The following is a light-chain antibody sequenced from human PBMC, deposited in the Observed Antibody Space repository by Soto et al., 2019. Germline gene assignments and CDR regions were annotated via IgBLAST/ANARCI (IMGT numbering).Light chain of an antibody. J-gene: IGKJ4*01. CDR1: QRISSSY. Sequence: EIVLTQSPGTLSLSPGERATLSCRASQRISSSYLSWYQKKPGQAPRLLIYGASSRATGIPDRFSGSGSGTDFTLTISRLEPEDVAVYYCQQYGSSLLTFGGGTKVEIK. CDR2: GAS. V-gene: IGKV3-20*01. CDR3: QQYGSSLLT.